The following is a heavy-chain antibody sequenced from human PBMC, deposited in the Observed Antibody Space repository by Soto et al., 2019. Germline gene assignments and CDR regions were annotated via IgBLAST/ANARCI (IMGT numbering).Heavy chain of an antibody. J-gene: IGHJ6*03. CDR1: GGSFSGYY. V-gene: IGHV4-34*01. Sequence: QVQLQQWGAGLLKPSETLSLTCAVYGGSFSGYYWSWIRQPPGNGLEWIGEINHSGSTNYNPSLKSRVTMSVDTSKNQFSLKLSSVTAADTAVFYCARGPLGFAVAGRTYMDVWVKGTTVTVSS. CDR2: INHSGST. CDR3: ARGPLGFAVAGRTYMDV. D-gene: IGHD6-19*01.